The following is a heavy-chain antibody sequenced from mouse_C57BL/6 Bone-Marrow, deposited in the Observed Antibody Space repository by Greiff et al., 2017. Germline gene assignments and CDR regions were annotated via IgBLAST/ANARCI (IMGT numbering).Heavy chain of an antibody. CDR1: GFNIKDDY. V-gene: IGHV14-4*01. CDR2: IDPENGDT. J-gene: IGHJ2*01. CDR3: TTLGVPFFDY. Sequence: EVKLQESGAELVRPGASVKLSCTASGFNIKDDYMHWVKQRPEQGLEWIGWIDPENGDTEYASKFQGKATITADTYSNTAYLQLSSLTSEDTAVYYCTTLGVPFFDYWGQGTTLTVSS.